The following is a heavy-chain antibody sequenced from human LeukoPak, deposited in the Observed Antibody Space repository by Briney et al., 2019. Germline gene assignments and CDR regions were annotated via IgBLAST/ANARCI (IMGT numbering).Heavy chain of an antibody. CDR1: GFTFSSYS. Sequence: GGSLRLSCAASGFTFSSYSLNWVRQAPGKGLEWVSAISGSGGITYYADSVKGRFTISRDNSKKTLYLQMDSLRPEDTALYYCARGQSDSGSYYHVWGQGPTVPVPS. J-gene: IGHJ6*01. CDR2: ISGSGGIT. D-gene: IGHD1-26*01. CDR3: ARGQSDSGSYYHV. V-gene: IGHV3-23*01.